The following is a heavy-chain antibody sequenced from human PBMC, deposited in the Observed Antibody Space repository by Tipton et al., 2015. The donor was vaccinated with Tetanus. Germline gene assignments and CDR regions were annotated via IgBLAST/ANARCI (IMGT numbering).Heavy chain of an antibody. Sequence: SLRLSCTASGFTFSNYAMNWVRQAPGKGLEWVANIMQDGSEKYYVDSVKGRFTISRDNAKNSLFLQMDYLRAEDTAVYYCARTSRGRQLVGVDFDYWGQGTLVTVSS. CDR1: GFTFSNYA. D-gene: IGHD6-13*01. CDR2: IMQDGSEK. V-gene: IGHV3-7*01. J-gene: IGHJ4*02. CDR3: ARTSRGRQLVGVDFDY.